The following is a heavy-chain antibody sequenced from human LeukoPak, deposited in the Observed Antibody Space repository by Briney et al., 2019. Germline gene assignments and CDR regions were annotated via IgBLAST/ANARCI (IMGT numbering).Heavy chain of an antibody. Sequence: SVKVSCKASVGTFSSYAISWVRQAPGQGLEWMGGIIPIFGTANYAQKFQGRVTITADESTSTAYMELSSLRSEDTAVYYCATARTTVTTMRFDYWGQGTLVTVSS. CDR1: VGTFSSYA. D-gene: IGHD4-17*01. CDR3: ATARTTVTTMRFDY. J-gene: IGHJ4*02. V-gene: IGHV1-69*13. CDR2: IIPIFGTA.